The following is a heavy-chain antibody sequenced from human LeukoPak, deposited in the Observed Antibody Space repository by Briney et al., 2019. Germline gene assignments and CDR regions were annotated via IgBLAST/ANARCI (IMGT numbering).Heavy chain of an antibody. CDR3: AKERVGWELWFDP. V-gene: IGHV3-7*01. CDR1: GFTFRSYW. D-gene: IGHD1-26*01. J-gene: IGHJ5*02. Sequence: AGGSLRLSCAVSGFTFRSYWMSWVRQAPGKGLEWVANIKQDGSEKYYVDSVKGRFTISRDNAKNSLYLQMNSLRAEDTAVYYCAKERVGWELWFDPWGQGTLVTVSS. CDR2: IKQDGSEK.